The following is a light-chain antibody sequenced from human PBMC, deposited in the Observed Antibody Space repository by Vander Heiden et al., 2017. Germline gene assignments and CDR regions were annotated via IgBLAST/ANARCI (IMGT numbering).Light chain of an antibody. Sequence: EIVMTQSPATLSVYPGERATLSCRASQSVSSNLAWYQQKPGQAPRLLIYGASTRATGIPARFSGSGSGTEFTLTISSLQSEDFAVYYCQQDNNWPGTFGQGTKVEIK. CDR1: QSVSSN. V-gene: IGKV3-15*01. CDR3: QQDNNWPGT. J-gene: IGKJ1*01. CDR2: GAS.